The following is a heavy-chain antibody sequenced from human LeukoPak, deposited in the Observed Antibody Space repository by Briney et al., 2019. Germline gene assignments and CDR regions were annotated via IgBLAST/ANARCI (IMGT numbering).Heavy chain of an antibody. CDR2: IYYSGST. V-gene: IGHV4-59*08. CDR3: ARWGAAPYYYDSSGYQYFDY. D-gene: IGHD3-22*01. CDR1: GGSIRNYY. Sequence: PSETLSLTCSVSGGSIRNYYWSWIRQPPGKGLEWIGYIYYSGSTKYNSSLKSRVTISVDTSKNQFSLKLSSVTAADTAVYYCARWGAAPYYYDSSGYQYFDYWGQGTLVTVSS. J-gene: IGHJ4*02.